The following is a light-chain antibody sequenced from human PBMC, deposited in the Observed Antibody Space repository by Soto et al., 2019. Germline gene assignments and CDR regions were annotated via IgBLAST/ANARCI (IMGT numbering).Light chain of an antibody. J-gene: IGLJ1*01. CDR2: GVN. CDR3: SSYTTSNTRQIV. CDR1: SSDVGGYNY. V-gene: IGLV2-14*03. Sequence: QSALTQPASVSGSPGQSITISCTGTSSDVGGYNYVSWYQQHPGKAPKLMIYGVNNRPSGVSNRFSGSKSGNTASLTISGLQPEDEADYYCSSYTTSNTRQIVFGTGTKVTVL.